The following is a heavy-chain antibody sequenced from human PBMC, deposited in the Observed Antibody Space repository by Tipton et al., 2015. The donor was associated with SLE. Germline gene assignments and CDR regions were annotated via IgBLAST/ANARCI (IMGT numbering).Heavy chain of an antibody. CDR2: ISSSGSTI. Sequence: SLRLSCAASGFTFSRYEMNWVRQAPGKGLEWVSYISSSGSTIYYADSVKGRSTISRDNAKNSLYLQMNSLRAEDTAVYYCVRAAGSGSYSRDYWGQGTLVTVSS. CDR1: GFTFSRYE. J-gene: IGHJ4*02. D-gene: IGHD3-10*01. CDR3: VRAAGSGSYSRDY. V-gene: IGHV3-48*03.